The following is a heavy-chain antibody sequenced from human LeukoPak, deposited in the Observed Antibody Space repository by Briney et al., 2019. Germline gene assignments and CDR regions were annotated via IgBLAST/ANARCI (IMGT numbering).Heavy chain of an antibody. V-gene: IGHV4-39*01. Sequence: SETLSLTCTVSGGSISSSSYYWGWIRQPPGKGLEWIGSIYFSGSTYYNPSLKSRVTISVDTSKNQFSLKLSSVTAADTAVYYCARHRYYYRSGSYYGAPYYMDVWGKGTTVTISS. J-gene: IGHJ6*03. CDR1: GGSISSSSYY. CDR3: ARHRYYYRSGSYYGAPYYMDV. D-gene: IGHD3-10*01. CDR2: IYFSGST.